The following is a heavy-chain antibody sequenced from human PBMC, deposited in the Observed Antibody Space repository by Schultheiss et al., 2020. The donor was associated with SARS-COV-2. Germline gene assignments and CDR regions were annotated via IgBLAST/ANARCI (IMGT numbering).Heavy chain of an antibody. D-gene: IGHD2-2*01. CDR3: ARGVADIVVVPAAVDAFDI. J-gene: IGHJ3*02. Sequence: ASVKVSCKASGYTFTGYYMHWVRQAPGQGLEWMGWINPNSGGTNYAQKFQERVTITRDTSISTAYMELSRLRSDDTAVYYCARGVADIVVVPAAVDAFDIWGQGTMVTVSS. CDR1: GYTFTGYY. CDR2: INPNSGGT. V-gene: IGHV1-2*02.